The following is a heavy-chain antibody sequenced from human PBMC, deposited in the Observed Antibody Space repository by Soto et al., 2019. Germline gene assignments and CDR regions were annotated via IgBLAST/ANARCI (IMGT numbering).Heavy chain of an antibody. Sequence: EVQLLESGGGVVQPGGSLRLSCAASGFPFSSRAMSWVRQAPGKGLEWVSAISGSGTITYYADSVKGRFTISRDTSKNTRYLQMNSLRADDTAVYYCAEWARYCSGADCRAWGQGTLVTVSS. CDR3: AEWARYCSGADCRA. CDR1: GFPFSSRA. CDR2: ISGSGTIT. V-gene: IGHV3-23*01. D-gene: IGHD2-15*01. J-gene: IGHJ5*02.